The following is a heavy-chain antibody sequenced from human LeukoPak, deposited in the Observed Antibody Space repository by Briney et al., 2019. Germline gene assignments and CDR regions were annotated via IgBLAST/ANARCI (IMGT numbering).Heavy chain of an antibody. J-gene: IGHJ6*02. CDR3: ARDLIYYYGMDV. V-gene: IGHV4-59*01. CDR2: IYYSGST. CDR1: GGSISSYY. Sequence: PSETLSLTCTVSGGSISSYYWSWIRQPPGEGLEWIGYIYYSGSTNYNPSLKSRVTISVDTSKNQFSLKLSSVTAADTAVYYCARDLIYYYGMDVWGQGTTVTVSS.